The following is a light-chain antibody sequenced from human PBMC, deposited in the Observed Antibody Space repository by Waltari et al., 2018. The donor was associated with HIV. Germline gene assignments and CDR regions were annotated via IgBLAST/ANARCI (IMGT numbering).Light chain of an antibody. J-gene: IGLJ2*01. Sequence: QSALTQPRSVSGSPGQSVTISCTGTSSDVAAYNYVSWYQQHPGKAPKLMIYDVSKRPSGVPDRFSGSKSGNTAALTISGRQAEDEADYYCCSYAGSYTLRVFGGGTKLTVL. CDR3: CSYAGSYTLRV. CDR1: SSDVAAYNY. CDR2: DVS. V-gene: IGLV2-11*01.